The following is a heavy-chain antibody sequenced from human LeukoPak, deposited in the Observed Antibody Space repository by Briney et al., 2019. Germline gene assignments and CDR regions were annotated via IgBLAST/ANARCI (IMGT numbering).Heavy chain of an antibody. Sequence: GGSLRLSCATSGFAFSSYGMHWVRQAPGKGLEWVAVISYDGSNKYYADSVKGRFTISRDNSKNTLYLQMNNLRAEDTAVYYCAKSPAGIPDYWGQGTLVTVSS. D-gene: IGHD2-15*01. CDR2: ISYDGSNK. CDR3: AKSPAGIPDY. J-gene: IGHJ4*02. CDR1: GFAFSSYG. V-gene: IGHV3-30*18.